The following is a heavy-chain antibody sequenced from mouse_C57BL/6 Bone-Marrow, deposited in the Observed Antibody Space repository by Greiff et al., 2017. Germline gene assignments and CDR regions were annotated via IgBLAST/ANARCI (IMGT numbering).Heavy chain of an antibody. CDR2: INYDGSST. Sequence: EVKLVESEGGLVQPGSSMKLSCTASGFTFSDYYMAWVRQVPEKGLEWVANINYDGSSTYYLDSLKSRFIISRDNAKNILYLQMSSLKYEDTATYYCARDPITTIVARYWYFDVWGTGTTVTVSS. CDR3: ARDPITTIVARYWYFDV. CDR1: GFTFSDYY. V-gene: IGHV5-16*01. D-gene: IGHD1-1*01. J-gene: IGHJ1*03.